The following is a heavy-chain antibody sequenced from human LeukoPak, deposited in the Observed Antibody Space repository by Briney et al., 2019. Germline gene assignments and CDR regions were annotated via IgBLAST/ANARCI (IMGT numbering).Heavy chain of an antibody. V-gene: IGHV1-2*02. CDR3: AIDVYCSSTSCSLTDY. J-gene: IGHJ4*02. CDR2: INPNSGGT. Sequence: ASVKVSCKASGYTFTGYYMHWVRQAPGQGLERLGWINPNSGGTNYAQKFQGRVTMTRDTSISTAYMELSRLRSDDTAVYYCAIDVYCSSTSCSLTDYWGQGTLVTVSS. D-gene: IGHD2-2*01. CDR1: GYTFTGYY.